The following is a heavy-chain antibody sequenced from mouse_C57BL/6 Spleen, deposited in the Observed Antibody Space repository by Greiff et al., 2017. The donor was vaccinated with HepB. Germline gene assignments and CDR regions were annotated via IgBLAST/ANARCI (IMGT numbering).Heavy chain of an antibody. Sequence: VQLQQSGPELVKPGASVKIPCKASGYTFTDYNMDWVKQSHGKSLEWIGDINPNNGGTIYNQKFKGKATLTVDKSSSTAYMELRSLTSEDTAVYYCARGKGNSFPYAMDYWGQGTSVTVSS. CDR1: GYTFTDYN. D-gene: IGHD2-1*01. CDR3: ARGKGNSFPYAMDY. CDR2: INPNNGGT. V-gene: IGHV1-18*01. J-gene: IGHJ4*01.